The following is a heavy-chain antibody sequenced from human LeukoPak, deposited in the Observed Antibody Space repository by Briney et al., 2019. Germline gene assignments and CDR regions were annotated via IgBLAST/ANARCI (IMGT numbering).Heavy chain of an antibody. CDR2: IYYSGST. J-gene: IGHJ4*02. V-gene: IGHV4-59*08. CDR1: GGSISSYY. D-gene: IGHD6-13*01. Sequence: SETLSLTCTVSGGSISSYYWSWIRQPPGKGLEWIGYIYYSGSTNYNPSLKSRVTISVDTSKNQFSLKLSSVTAADTAVYYCARLYLSDSSSWYGGLYYFDYWGQGTLVTVSS. CDR3: ARLYLSDSSSWYGGLYYFDY.